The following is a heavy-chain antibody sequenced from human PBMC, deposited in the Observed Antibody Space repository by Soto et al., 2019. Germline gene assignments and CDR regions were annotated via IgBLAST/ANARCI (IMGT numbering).Heavy chain of an antibody. J-gene: IGHJ6*02. D-gene: IGHD3-22*01. Sequence: SETLSLTCTVSGGSISSYYWSLIRQPPGKGLECIWYIYYSGSTNYNPSLKSRVTISVDTSKNQFSLKLSSVTAADTAVYYCARGGYYGYYYYGMDVWGQGTTVTVS. CDR1: GGSISSYY. CDR2: IYYSGST. V-gene: IGHV4-59*01. CDR3: ARGGYYGYYYYGMDV.